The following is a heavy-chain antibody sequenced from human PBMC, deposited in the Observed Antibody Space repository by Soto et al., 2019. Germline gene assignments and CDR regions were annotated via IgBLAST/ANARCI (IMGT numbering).Heavy chain of an antibody. V-gene: IGHV3-9*01. D-gene: IGHD3-10*01. J-gene: IGHJ4*02. CDR2: IGWNSGSV. CDR3: AKDRRGYYGSGGLDD. CDR1: GFTYEDSA. Sequence: EVQLVESGGGLVQPGGSLRLSCGGSGFTYEDSAMHWVRQVSGKGLEWVSGIGWNSGSVGYVDSVKGRFTISRDNAKNSLYLQMNSLRPEDTALYSCAKDRRGYYGSGGLDDWGLGTLVTVSS.